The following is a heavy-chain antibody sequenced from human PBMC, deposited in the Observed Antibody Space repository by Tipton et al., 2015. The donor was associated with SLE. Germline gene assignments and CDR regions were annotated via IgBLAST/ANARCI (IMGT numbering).Heavy chain of an antibody. D-gene: IGHD2-15*01. CDR3: ARVVTVGATHYYDMDV. CDR1: GGSISSYY. Sequence: TLSLTCTVSGGSISSYYWSWIRQPPGKGLEWIGYIYYSGSTNYNPSLKSRVTISVDTSKTQFSLKLTSLTAADTAVYYCARVVTVGATHYYDMDVWGQGTTVTVSS. V-gene: IGHV4-59*12. CDR2: IYYSGST. J-gene: IGHJ6*02.